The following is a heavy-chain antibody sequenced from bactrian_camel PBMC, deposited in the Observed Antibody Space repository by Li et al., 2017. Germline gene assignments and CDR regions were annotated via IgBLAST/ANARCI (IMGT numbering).Heavy chain of an antibody. Sequence: DVQLVESGGGSVQSGDSLVLSCKASQVTYCKYDISWYRQAPGTGREFIAAIGSDGQVLYADSVKGRFTISQDNAKNIIYLQMSSLTPDDTAMYYCAAGTRIIVGDYCDGITAWGQGTQVTVS. CDR2: IGSDGQV. CDR1: QVTYCKYD. D-gene: IGHD3*01. CDR3: AAGTRIIVGDYCDGITA. J-gene: IGHJ6*01. V-gene: IGHV3S67*01.